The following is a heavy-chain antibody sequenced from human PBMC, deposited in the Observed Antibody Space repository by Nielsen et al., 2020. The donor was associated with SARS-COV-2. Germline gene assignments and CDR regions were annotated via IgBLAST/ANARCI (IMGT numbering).Heavy chain of an antibody. Sequence: GESLKISCAASGFTFSSYEMNWVRQAPGKGLEWVSYISSSSSYTNYADSVKGRFTISRDNAKNSLYLQMNSLRAEDTALYHCARVQQLVPGSYYYYGMDVWGQGTTVTVSS. CDR2: ISSSSSYT. J-gene: IGHJ6*02. V-gene: IGHV3-21*05. CDR1: GFTFSSYE. CDR3: ARVQQLVPGSYYYYGMDV. D-gene: IGHD6-6*01.